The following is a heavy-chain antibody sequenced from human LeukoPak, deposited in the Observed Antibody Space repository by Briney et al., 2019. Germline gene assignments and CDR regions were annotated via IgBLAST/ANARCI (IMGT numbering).Heavy chain of an antibody. CDR2: INPDGSEE. Sequence: GGSLRLSCTPSGFTFSDFWMTWVRLAPGKGLEWVATINPDGSEEYYVDSVKGRFSISRDNAKSSPFLQMNNLRLEDTAVYFCTRGGHTSSWYWVYWGQGALVTVSS. V-gene: IGHV3-7*01. CDR1: GFTFSDFW. D-gene: IGHD6-13*01. CDR3: TRGGHTSSWYWVY. J-gene: IGHJ4*02.